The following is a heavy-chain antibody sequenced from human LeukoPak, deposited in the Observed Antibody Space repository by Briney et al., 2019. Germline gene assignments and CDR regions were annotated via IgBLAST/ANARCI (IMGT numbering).Heavy chain of an antibody. CDR3: ARGSRTLGYI. D-gene: IGHD2/OR15-2a*01. V-gene: IGHV4-34*01. J-gene: IGHJ3*02. CDR1: GGSFSGYY. CDR2: INHSGST. Sequence: PSETLSLTCAVYGGSFSGYYWSWIRQPPGKGLEWIGEINHSGSTNYNPSLKSRVTISVDTSKNQFSLKLSSVTAPETAVYYCARGSRTLGYIWGQGTMVTVSS.